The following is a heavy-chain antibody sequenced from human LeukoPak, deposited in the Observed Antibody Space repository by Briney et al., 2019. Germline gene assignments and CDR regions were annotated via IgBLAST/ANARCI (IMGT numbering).Heavy chain of an antibody. Sequence: SVKVSCKASGGTFSSYAISWVRQAPGQGLEWMGGIIPIFGTANYAQKFQGRVTITADESTSTAYMELSSLRSEDTAVYYCATYKKYYYDSSGYYYWGQGTLVTVSS. CDR1: GGTFSSYA. J-gene: IGHJ4*02. V-gene: IGHV1-69*13. CDR2: IIPIFGTA. D-gene: IGHD3-22*01. CDR3: ATYKKYYYDSSGYYY.